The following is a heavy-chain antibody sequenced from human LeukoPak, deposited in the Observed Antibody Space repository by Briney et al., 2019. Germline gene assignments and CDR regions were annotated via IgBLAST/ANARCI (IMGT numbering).Heavy chain of an antibody. D-gene: IGHD6-19*01. V-gene: IGHV3-74*01. CDR1: GFTFSSYW. CDR3: ATHQGHQWLVPRGMSRFDP. Sequence: PGGSLRLSCAASGFTFSSYWMHWVRQAPGKGLVWVSRINSDGSSTSYADSVKGRFTISRDNAKNTLYLQMNSLRAEDTAIYYCATHQGHQWLVPRGMSRFDPWGQGTLVSVSS. J-gene: IGHJ5*02. CDR2: INSDGSST.